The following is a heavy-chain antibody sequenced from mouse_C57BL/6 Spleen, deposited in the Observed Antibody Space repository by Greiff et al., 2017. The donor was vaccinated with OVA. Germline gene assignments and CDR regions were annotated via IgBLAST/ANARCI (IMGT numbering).Heavy chain of an antibody. Sequence: VQLQQSGAELVKPGASVKLSCTASGFNIKDYYMHWVKQRPEQGLEWIGRIDPEDGETKYAPKFPGKATITADTSSNTAYLQLSSLTSEDTAVYYWARGSNYLDYWGQGTTLTVSS. V-gene: IGHV14-2*01. CDR3: ARGSNYLDY. J-gene: IGHJ2*01. CDR2: IDPEDGET. CDR1: GFNIKDYY.